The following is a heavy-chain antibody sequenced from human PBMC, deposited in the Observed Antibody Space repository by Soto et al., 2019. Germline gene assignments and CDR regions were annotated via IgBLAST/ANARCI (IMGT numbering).Heavy chain of an antibody. CDR2: IYYSGST. CDR3: ARSGYSYGPNPLLY. V-gene: IGHV4-31*03. D-gene: IGHD5-18*01. Sequence: SETLSLTCTVSGGSISSGGYYWSWIRQHPGKGLEWIGYIYYSGSTYYNPSLKSRVAISVDTSKNQFSLKLSSVTAADTAVYYCARSGYSYGPNPLLYWGQGTLVTVS. CDR1: GGSISSGGYY. J-gene: IGHJ4*02.